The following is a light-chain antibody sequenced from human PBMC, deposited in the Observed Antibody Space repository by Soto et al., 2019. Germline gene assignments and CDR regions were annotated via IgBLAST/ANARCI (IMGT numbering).Light chain of an antibody. CDR3: QQFVSSPYT. V-gene: IGKV3D-15*01. Sequence: EIVMTQSPATLSVSPGERATLSCRASQSVSSNLAWYQQKPGQAPRLLIYGASTRATGTPDRFSGSGSGTDFTLTISRLEPEDFAVYYCQQFVSSPYTFGQGTKLEIK. CDR2: GAS. CDR1: QSVSSN. J-gene: IGKJ2*01.